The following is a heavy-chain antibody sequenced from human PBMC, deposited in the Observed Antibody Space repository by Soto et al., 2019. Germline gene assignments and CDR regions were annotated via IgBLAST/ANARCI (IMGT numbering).Heavy chain of an antibody. CDR3: ARRVTGGGERFDP. Sequence: ASETLSLTCTVSGASVRSGDYYWTWIRQPPGKDLEWIGYIYSSGNTNYNPSLRSRVTMSKDTSKNQFSLKLTSVTATDTAVYYCARRVTGGGERFDPWGLGTLVT. D-gene: IGHD7-27*01. V-gene: IGHV4-30-4*01. CDR1: GASVRSGDYY. J-gene: IGHJ5*02. CDR2: IYSSGNT.